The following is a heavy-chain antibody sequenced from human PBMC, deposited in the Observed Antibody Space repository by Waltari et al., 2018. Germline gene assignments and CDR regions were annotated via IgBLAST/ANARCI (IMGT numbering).Heavy chain of an antibody. CDR3: ARDPTIAVAGTPQLGYMDV. J-gene: IGHJ6*03. CDR2: INHSGST. Sequence: QVQLQQWGAGLLKPSETLSLTCAVYGGSFSGYYWSWIRQPPGTGLEWIGEINHSGSTNYNPSLKSRVTISVDTSKNQFSLKLSSVTAADTAVYYCARDPTIAVAGTPQLGYMDVWGKGTTVTVSS. D-gene: IGHD6-19*01. CDR1: GGSFSGYY. V-gene: IGHV4-34*01.